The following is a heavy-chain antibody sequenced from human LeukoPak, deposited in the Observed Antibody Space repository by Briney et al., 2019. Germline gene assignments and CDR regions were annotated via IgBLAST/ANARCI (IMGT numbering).Heavy chain of an antibody. J-gene: IGHJ6*03. V-gene: IGHV1-8*03. CDR3: ARDYSNYGGRGYYYYMDV. D-gene: IGHD4-11*01. CDR2: MNPNSGNT. Sequence: ASVKVSCKASGYTFTSYDINWGRQATGQGLEWMGWMNPNSGNTGYAQKFQGRVTITRNTSISTAYMELSGLRSEDTAVYYCARDYSNYGGRGYYYYMDVWGKGTTVTVSS. CDR1: GYTFTSYD.